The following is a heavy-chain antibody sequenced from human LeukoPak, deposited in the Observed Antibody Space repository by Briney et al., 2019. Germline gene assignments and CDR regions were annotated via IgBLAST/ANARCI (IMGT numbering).Heavy chain of an antibody. CDR3: ESTSHSGNFDY. CDR1: GFTVSSNY. V-gene: IGHV3-66*01. Sequence: GGSLRLSCAASGFTVSSNYMSWVRQAPGKGLEWVSVIYSGGSTYYADSVKGRFTISRDNSKNTLYLQMNSLRAEDTAVYYCESTSHSGNFDYWGQGKLVTVSS. J-gene: IGHJ4*02. CDR2: IYSGGST. D-gene: IGHD1-14*01.